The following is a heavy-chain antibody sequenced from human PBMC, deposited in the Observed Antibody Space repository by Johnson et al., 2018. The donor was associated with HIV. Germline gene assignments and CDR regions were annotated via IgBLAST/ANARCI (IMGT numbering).Heavy chain of an antibody. V-gene: IGHV3-23*04. CDR1: GFTFSSYA. CDR2: ISGSGGST. J-gene: IGHJ3*02. Sequence: VQLVESGGGVVQPGRSLRLSCAASGFTFSSYAMSWVRQAPGKGLEWVSAISGSGGSTYYADSVKGRFTISRDNSKNTLYLQMNNLRPEDTALYYCARRLWFRNLYDAFDIWGQGTMVTVSS. D-gene: IGHD3-10*01. CDR3: ARRLWFRNLYDAFDI.